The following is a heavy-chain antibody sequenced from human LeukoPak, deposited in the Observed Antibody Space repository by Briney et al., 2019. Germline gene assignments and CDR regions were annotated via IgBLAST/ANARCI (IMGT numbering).Heavy chain of an antibody. CDR3: ARHLYGSVTYNVDY. J-gene: IGHJ4*02. CDR1: GYSFTTYW. V-gene: IGHV5-10-1*01. CDR2: IDPSDSYT. Sequence: GESLKISCKNSGYSFTTYWITWVRQMPGKGLEWMGTIDPSDSYTNYSPSFQGHVSISVDKSISTAYLQWSSLKASDTAMYYCARHLYGSVTYNVDYWGQGTLVTVSS. D-gene: IGHD3-10*01.